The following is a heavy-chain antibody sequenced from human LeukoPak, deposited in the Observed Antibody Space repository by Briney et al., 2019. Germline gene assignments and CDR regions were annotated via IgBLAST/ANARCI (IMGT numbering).Heavy chain of an antibody. CDR3: ARGNVVEMASGLAWGLTGPFDY. D-gene: IGHD5-24*01. CDR1: GGSISSCGYS. V-gene: IGHV4-30-2*01. CDR2: IYHSGST. J-gene: IGHJ4*02. Sequence: SQTLSLTCAVSGGSISSCGYSWNWIRQPPGKGLEWIGYIYHSGSTYYNPSLKSRVTISVDRSKNQFSLKLSSVTAADTAVYYCARGNVVEMASGLAWGLTGPFDYWGQGTLVSVSS.